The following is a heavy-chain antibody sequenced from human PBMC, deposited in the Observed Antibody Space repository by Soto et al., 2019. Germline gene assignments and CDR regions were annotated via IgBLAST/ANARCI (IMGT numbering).Heavy chain of an antibody. V-gene: IGHV6-1*01. CDR3: VRGTRSTIDI. D-gene: IGHD1-26*01. CDR2: TYYRSKWYN. Sequence: SQTLSLTCAISGDSVSGNSAAAWNWIRQSPSKGLEWLGRTYYRSKWYNDYALSVKSRITINPDTSKNQFSLQLKSVTPEDAAVYYCVRGTRSTIDIWGQGTMVTVSS. J-gene: IGHJ3*02. CDR1: GDSVSGNSAAA.